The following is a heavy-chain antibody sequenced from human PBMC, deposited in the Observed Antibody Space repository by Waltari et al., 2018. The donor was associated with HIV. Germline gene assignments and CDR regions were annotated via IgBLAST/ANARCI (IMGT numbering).Heavy chain of an antibody. CDR2: ISGSGGTI. Sequence: EVQLVESGGGLVQPGGSLRLSCAASGFTLGSYEINWVRQAPGKGLQWVSYISGSGGTIYHADSVKGRFTISRDNARNSVFLQMKSLRVEDTAVYYCARDMMATSDALDLWGPGTLVTVSS. CDR1: GFTLGSYE. CDR3: ARDMMATSDALDL. D-gene: IGHD3-16*01. V-gene: IGHV3-48*03. J-gene: IGHJ3*01.